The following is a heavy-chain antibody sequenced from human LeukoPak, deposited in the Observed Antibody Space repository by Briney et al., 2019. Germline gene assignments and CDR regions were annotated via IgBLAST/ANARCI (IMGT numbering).Heavy chain of an antibody. V-gene: IGHV4-39*07. CDR2: IYYSGST. Sequence: ASETLSLTCTVSGGSISSSSYYWGWIRQPPGKGLEWIGSIYYSGSTYYNPSLKSRVTISVDTSKNQFSLKLSSVTAADTAVYYCARDLPSLPPRKYCSGGSCYSSRWFDPWGQGTLVTVSS. CDR1: GGSISSSSYY. D-gene: IGHD2-15*01. J-gene: IGHJ5*02. CDR3: ARDLPSLPPRKYCSGGSCYSSRWFDP.